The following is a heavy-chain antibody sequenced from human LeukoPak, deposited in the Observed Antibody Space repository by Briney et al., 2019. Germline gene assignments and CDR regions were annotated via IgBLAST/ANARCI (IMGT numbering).Heavy chain of an antibody. CDR1: GYSISSGYY. Sequence: PSETLSLTCAVSGYSISSGYYWGWIRQPPGKGLELIGSIYHSGSTYYNPPLKRRVTISVDTSKNQFSLKLSSVTAADTAVYYCALTLPRGYCSSTSCYPEYFQHWGQGTLVTVSS. CDR3: ALTLPRGYCSSTSCYPEYFQH. D-gene: IGHD2-2*01. J-gene: IGHJ1*01. V-gene: IGHV4-38-2*01. CDR2: IYHSGST.